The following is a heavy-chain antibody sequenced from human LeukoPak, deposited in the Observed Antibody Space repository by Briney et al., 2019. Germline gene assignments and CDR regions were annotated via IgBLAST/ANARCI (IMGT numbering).Heavy chain of an antibody. CDR1: GFTFSNYD. J-gene: IGHJ4*02. CDR3: ASSAGALIDC. V-gene: IGHV3-33*01. CDR2: IWFDGSNK. D-gene: IGHD6-19*01. Sequence: GGSLRLSCAASGFTFSNYDMHWVRQAPGKGLEWVEVIWFDGSNKFYADSVKGRFTISRDNSKNALYLQMNSLRAEDTAVYYCASSAGALIDCWGQGTLVIVSS.